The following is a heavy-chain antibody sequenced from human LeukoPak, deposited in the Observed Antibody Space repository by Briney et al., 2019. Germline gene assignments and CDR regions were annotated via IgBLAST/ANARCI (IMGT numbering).Heavy chain of an antibody. J-gene: IGHJ4*02. CDR2: IYYSGST. CDR3: ARYGYCSGGSCSRGVDY. D-gene: IGHD2-15*01. V-gene: IGHV4-31*03. Sequence: SSETLSLTCTVSGGSISSGGYYWSWIRQHPGKGLEWIGYIYYSGSTYYNPSLKSRVTISVDTSKNQSSLKLSSVTAADTAVYYCARYGYCSGGSCSRGVDYWGQGTLVTVSS. CDR1: GGSISSGGYY.